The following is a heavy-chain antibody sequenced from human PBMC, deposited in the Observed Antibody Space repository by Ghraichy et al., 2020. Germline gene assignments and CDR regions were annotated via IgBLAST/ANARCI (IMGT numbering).Heavy chain of an antibody. CDR2: IYYTGNT. D-gene: IGHD5-12*01. Sequence: SETLSLTCTVSGGSIRSHFWSWIRQSPGKGLEWIGYIYYTGNTNYSPSLGGRATISLDTSKNQFSLRLTSLTAADTAIYYCARRGRGYSLYYYGLDVWGQGTTVTVSS. V-gene: IGHV4-59*11. J-gene: IGHJ6*02. CDR3: ARRGRGYSLYYYGLDV. CDR1: GGSIRSHF.